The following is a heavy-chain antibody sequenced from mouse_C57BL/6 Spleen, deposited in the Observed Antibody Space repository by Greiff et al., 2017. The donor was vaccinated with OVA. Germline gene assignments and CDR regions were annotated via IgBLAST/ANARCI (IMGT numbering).Heavy chain of an antibody. J-gene: IGHJ4*01. CDR1: GFTFSSYG. D-gene: IGHD1-1*01. CDR3: ASPPGYNCSSYDSRDY. CDR2: ISSGGSYT. Sequence: EVQGVESGGDLVKPGGSLKLSCAVSGFTFSSYGLSWVRQTPDKRLEWVATISSGGSYTYYTDRVKARLNLSRDNTKNTLYLQMSSLKTEDTAMYYCASPPGYNCSSYDSRDYWGQGTSGTVSS. V-gene: IGHV5-6*01.